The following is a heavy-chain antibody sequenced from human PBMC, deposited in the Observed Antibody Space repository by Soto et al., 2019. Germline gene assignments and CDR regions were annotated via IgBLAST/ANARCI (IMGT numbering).Heavy chain of an antibody. V-gene: IGHV4-59*01. Sequence: SETLSVTCTVSGGSISSYYWGWIRQSPVKGQEWIGYIHYSGSTNYNPSLRSRVTISVDTPKNQFSLKVNSMTAADTAIYYCARGGVAARKGRWFDPWGQGTLVTVSS. CDR1: GGSISSYY. CDR3: ARGGVAARKGRWFDP. J-gene: IGHJ5*02. CDR2: IHYSGST. D-gene: IGHD6-25*01.